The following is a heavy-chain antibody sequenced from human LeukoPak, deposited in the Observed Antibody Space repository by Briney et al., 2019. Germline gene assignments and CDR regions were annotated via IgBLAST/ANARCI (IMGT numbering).Heavy chain of an antibody. CDR1: GGSISSGGYS. CDR3: ARGFAAYVTFDY. Sequence: PSETLSLTCAVSGGSISSGGYSWSWIRQPPGKGLEWIGYIYHSGSTYYNPSLKSRVTISVDRSKNQFSLKLSSVTAADTAVYYCARGFAAYVTFDYWGQGTLVTVSS. V-gene: IGHV4-30-2*01. D-gene: IGHD3-10*01. CDR2: IYHSGST. J-gene: IGHJ4*02.